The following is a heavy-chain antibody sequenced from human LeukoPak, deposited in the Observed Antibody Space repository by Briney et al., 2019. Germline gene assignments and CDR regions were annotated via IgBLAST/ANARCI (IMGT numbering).Heavy chain of an antibody. J-gene: IGHJ4*02. D-gene: IGHD2-15*01. CDR2: ISTNGGGT. CDR3: ARYCNGVTCYSGYDY. CDR1: GFTFSSYA. V-gene: IGHV3-64*01. Sequence: GGSLRLSCAASGFTFSSYAMHWVRQTPGKGLEYVSAISTNGGGTYYANSVKGRFTISRDNSKNTLYLQMGSLRAEDMAVYFCARYCNGVTCYSGYDYWGQGTLVTVSS.